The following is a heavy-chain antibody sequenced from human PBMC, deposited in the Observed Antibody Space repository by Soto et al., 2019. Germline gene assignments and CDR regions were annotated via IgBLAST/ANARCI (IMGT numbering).Heavy chain of an antibody. D-gene: IGHD4-17*01. J-gene: IGHJ3*02. CDR2: INPSGGST. CDR1: GYTFTSYY. V-gene: IGHV1-46*03. CDR3: ARAALYGDPSGAFDI. Sequence: GASVKVSCKASGYTFTSYYMHWVRQAPGQGLEWMGIINPSGGSTSYAQKFQGRVTMTRDTSTSTVYMELSSLRSEDTAVYYCARAALYGDPSGAFDIWGQGTMVTVSS.